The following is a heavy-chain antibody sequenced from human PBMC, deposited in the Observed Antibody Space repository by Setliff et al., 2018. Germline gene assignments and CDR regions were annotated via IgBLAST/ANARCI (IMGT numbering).Heavy chain of an antibody. Sequence: ASVKVSCKASGYTFTSYGISWVRQAPGQGLEWMGWISAYNGNTNYAQKLQGRVTMTTDTSTSTAYMELRSLRSEDTAVYYCARDRVSGSSYYYYGMDVWGQGTTVTVSS. CDR3: ARDRVSGSSYYYYGMDV. D-gene: IGHD1-26*01. CDR1: GYTFTSYG. J-gene: IGHJ6*02. CDR2: ISAYNGNT. V-gene: IGHV1-18*01.